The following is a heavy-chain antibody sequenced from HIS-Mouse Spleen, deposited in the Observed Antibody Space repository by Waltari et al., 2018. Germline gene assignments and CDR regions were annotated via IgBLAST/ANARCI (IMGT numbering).Heavy chain of an antibody. CDR1: GFTFSSYA. D-gene: IGHD5-18*01. CDR2: IAYDGSNK. J-gene: IGHJ4*02. V-gene: IGHV3-30-3*01. Sequence: QVQLVESGGGVVQPGRSLRLSCAASGFTFSSYAMHWVRQAPGKGGGWGAVIAYDGSNKYYADSVKGRFTISRDNSKNTLYLQMNSLRAEDTAVYYCARGFVDTAMVDYWGQGTLVTVSS. CDR3: ARGFVDTAMVDY.